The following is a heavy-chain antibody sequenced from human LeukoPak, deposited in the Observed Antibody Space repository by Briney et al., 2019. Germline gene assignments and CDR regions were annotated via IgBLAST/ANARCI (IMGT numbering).Heavy chain of an antibody. D-gene: IGHD5-12*01. CDR1: GFTFSSYA. J-gene: IGHJ4*02. CDR3: ARGDVDIVAPLSY. Sequence: GGSLRLSCAASGFTFSSYAMHWVRQAPGKGLEWVAVISYDGSNKYYADSVKGRFTISRDNSKNTLYLQMNSLRAEDTAVYYCARGDVDIVAPLSYWGQGTLVTVSS. V-gene: IGHV3-30-3*01. CDR2: ISYDGSNK.